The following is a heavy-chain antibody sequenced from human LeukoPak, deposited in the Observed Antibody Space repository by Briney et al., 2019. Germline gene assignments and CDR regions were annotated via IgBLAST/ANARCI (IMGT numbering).Heavy chain of an antibody. J-gene: IGHJ4*02. Sequence: AGGSLRLSCAASGFTFSSYGMHWVRQAPGKGLEWVAVISYDGSNKYYADSVKGRFTISRDNSKNTLYLQMDSLRAEDTAVYYCAKGYSSSWIGLDYWGQGTLVTVSS. D-gene: IGHD6-13*01. CDR3: AKGYSSSWIGLDY. V-gene: IGHV3-30*18. CDR1: GFTFSSYG. CDR2: ISYDGSNK.